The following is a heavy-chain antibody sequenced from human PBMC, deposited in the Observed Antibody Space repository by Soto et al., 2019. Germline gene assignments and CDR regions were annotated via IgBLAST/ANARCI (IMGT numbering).Heavy chain of an antibody. J-gene: IGHJ4*02. V-gene: IGHV1-2*04. D-gene: IGHD1-1*01. CDR3: ARNNRNGSFDY. CDR1: GYTCTGYY. CDR2: INPNSGGT. Sequence: ASVKVSCKASGYTCTGYYMHWVRQAPGQGLEWMGWINPNSGGTNYAQKFQGWVTMTRDTSISTAYMELSRLRSDDTDVYYCARNNRNGSFDYCGPGHLVPVSA.